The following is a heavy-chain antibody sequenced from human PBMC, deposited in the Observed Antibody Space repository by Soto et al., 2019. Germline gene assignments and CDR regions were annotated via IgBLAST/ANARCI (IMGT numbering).Heavy chain of an antibody. CDR3: ARDRARGYCSGGSCYYGDDY. CDR2: ISSSSSYI. Sequence: EVQLVESGGGLVKPGGSLRLSCAASGFTFSSYSMNWVRQAPGKGLEWVSAISSSSSYIYYADSVKGRFTISRDNAKNSLYLQMNSLRAEDTAVYYCARDRARGYCSGGSCYYGDDYWGQGTLVTVSS. J-gene: IGHJ4*02. CDR1: GFTFSSYS. D-gene: IGHD2-15*01. V-gene: IGHV3-21*01.